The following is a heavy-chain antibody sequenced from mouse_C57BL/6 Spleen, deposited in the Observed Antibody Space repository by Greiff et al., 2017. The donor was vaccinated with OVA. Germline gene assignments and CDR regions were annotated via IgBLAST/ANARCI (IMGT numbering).Heavy chain of an antibody. CDR2: ISSGSSTI. D-gene: IGHD2-3*01. CDR3: ASTDGYYYYFDY. J-gene: IGHJ2*01. Sequence: EVHLVESGGGLVKPGGSLKLSCAASGFTFSDYGMHWVRQAPEKGLEWVAYISSGSSTIYYADTVKGRFTISRDNAKNTLFLQMTSLRSEDTAMYYCASTDGYYYYFDYWGQGTTLTVSS. CDR1: GFTFSDYG. V-gene: IGHV5-17*01.